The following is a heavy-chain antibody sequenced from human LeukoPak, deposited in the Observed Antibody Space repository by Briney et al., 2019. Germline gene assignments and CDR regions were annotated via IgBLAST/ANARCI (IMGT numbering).Heavy chain of an antibody. CDR2: IRYDGSNK. V-gene: IGHV3-30*02. J-gene: IGHJ4*02. CDR3: AKDRRFLEWLSLDY. D-gene: IGHD3-3*01. Sequence: GGSLRLPCAASGFTFSSYGMHWVRQAPGKGLEWVAFIRYDGSNKYYADSVKGRFTISRDNSKNTPYLQMNSLRAEDTAVYYCAKDRRFLEWLSLDYWGQGTLVTVSS. CDR1: GFTFSSYG.